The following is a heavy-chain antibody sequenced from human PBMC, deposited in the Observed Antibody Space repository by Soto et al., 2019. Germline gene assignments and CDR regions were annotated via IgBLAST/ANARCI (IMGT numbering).Heavy chain of an antibody. D-gene: IGHD1-26*01. V-gene: IGHV7-4-1*01. J-gene: IGHJ4*02. Sequence: QVQLVQSGAESMQPGASVKVSCKGSGYNFNSHSINWLRQAPGQGLEWMGWINPNTGDPTYEQGFTGRFVFSVDTCGSTVYLQIFRPQADDPAVYDCARDRASGSFDYWGQGTLVPVSS. CDR1: GYNFNSHS. CDR2: INPNTGDP. CDR3: ARDRASGSFDY.